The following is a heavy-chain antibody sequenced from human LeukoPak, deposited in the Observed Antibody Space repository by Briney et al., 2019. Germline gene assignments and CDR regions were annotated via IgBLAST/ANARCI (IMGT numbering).Heavy chain of an antibody. CDR1: GFTFSRYA. Sequence: GGSLRLSCAAPGFTFSRYAMSWVRQAPGQGLDWVSVISYSGGSTYYADSVKGRFSISRDNSKNTLYLQMNGLRGEDTAVYYCAKDLGYYYDSSGYSLFDYWGQGTLVTVSS. D-gene: IGHD3-22*01. CDR3: AKDLGYYYDSSGYSLFDY. J-gene: IGHJ4*02. V-gene: IGHV3-23*01. CDR2: ISYSGGST.